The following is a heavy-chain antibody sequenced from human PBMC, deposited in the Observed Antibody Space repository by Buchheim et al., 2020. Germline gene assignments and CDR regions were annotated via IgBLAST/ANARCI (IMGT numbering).Heavy chain of an antibody. CDR3: VGTWFRH. CDR1: GFTFNNYW. D-gene: IGHD3-10*01. CDR2: INQGGTGK. J-gene: IGHJ4*02. V-gene: IGHV3-7*01. Sequence: DVQLVESGGGLVQPGGSLRLSCAPSGFTFNNYWMSWVRQAPGKGLEWVATINQGGTGKYYVDSVRGRFTISRDNAENSLYLQMNILRVEDTAVYYGVGTWFRHWGQGTL.